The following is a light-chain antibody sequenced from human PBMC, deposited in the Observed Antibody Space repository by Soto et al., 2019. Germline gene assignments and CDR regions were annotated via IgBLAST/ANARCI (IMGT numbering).Light chain of an antibody. CDR3: CSYAGSYSWV. CDR2: DVS. V-gene: IGLV2-11*01. J-gene: IGLJ3*02. CDR1: SSDVGGYNY. Sequence: QSALTQPRSVSGSPGQSVTISCTGTSSDVGGYNYVSWYQQHPGKAPKFMIYDVSVRPSGVPDRFSGSKSGNTASLTISGLQAEDEADYYCCSYAGSYSWVFGGGTQLTVL.